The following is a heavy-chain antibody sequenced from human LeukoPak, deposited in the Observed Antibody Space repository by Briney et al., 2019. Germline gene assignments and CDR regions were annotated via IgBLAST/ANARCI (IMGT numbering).Heavy chain of an antibody. J-gene: IGHJ6*03. Sequence: KPSETLSLTCTVSGGSISSYYWSWIRQPPGKGLEWIGYIYYSGSTNYNPSLKSRVTISVDTSKNQFSLKLSSVTAADTAVYYCAREGAAAGHTYYYYYMDVWGKGTTVTISS. D-gene: IGHD6-13*01. CDR1: GGSISSYY. CDR2: IYYSGST. CDR3: AREGAAAGHTYYYYYMDV. V-gene: IGHV4-59*01.